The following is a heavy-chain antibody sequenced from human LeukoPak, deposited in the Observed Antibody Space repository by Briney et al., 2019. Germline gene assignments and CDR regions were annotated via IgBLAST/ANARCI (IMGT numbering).Heavy chain of an antibody. CDR3: ATLNCSSTSCYPDY. D-gene: IGHD2-2*01. J-gene: IGHJ4*02. V-gene: IGHV4-34*01. CDR2: INHSGST. CDR1: GGSFSGYY. Sequence: SETLSLTCAVYGGSFSGYYWSWIRQPPGKGLEWIGEINHSGSTNYNPSLKSRVTISVDTSKNQYSLKLSSVTAADTAVYYCATLNCSSTSCYPDYWGQGTLVTVSS.